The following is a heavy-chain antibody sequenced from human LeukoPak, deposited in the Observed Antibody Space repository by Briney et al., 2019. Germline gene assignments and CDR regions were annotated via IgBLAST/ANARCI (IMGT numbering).Heavy chain of an antibody. CDR1: GYTFTSYG. V-gene: IGHV1-18*01. Sequence: ASVKVSCKASGYTFTSYGISWVRQAPGRGLEWMGCISAYNGNTNYAQKLQGRVTMTTDTSTSTAYMELRSLRSDDTAVYYCARNRGDDYIWGSYRLEDYWGQGTLVTVSS. J-gene: IGHJ4*02. CDR3: ARNRGDDYIWGSYRLEDY. D-gene: IGHD3-16*02. CDR2: ISAYNGNT.